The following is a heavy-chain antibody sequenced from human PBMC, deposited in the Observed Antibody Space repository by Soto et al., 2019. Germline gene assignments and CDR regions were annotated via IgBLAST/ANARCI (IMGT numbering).Heavy chain of an antibody. J-gene: IGHJ4*02. D-gene: IGHD3-10*01. V-gene: IGHV4-39*07. CDR2: IYYSGST. CDR1: GGSISSSSYY. CDR3: ASNPSYYYGSGSYYKGTRYYFDY. Sequence: SETLSLTCTVSGGSISSSSYYWGWIRQPPGKGLEWIGSIYYSGSTYYNPSLKSRVTISVDTSKNQFSLKLSSVTATDTAVYYCASNPSYYYGSGSYYKGTRYYFDYWGQGTLVTVSS.